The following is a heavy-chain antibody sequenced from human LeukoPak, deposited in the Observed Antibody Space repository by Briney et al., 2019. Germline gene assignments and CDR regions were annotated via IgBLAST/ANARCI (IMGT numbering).Heavy chain of an antibody. D-gene: IGHD6-19*01. CDR2: ISSSSSYI. J-gene: IGHJ4*02. CDR1: GFTFSDSG. Sequence: GGSLRLSCAASGFTFSDSGMNWVRQAPGKGLEWVSFISSSSSYIYFADSMRGRFTISRDNAKHLVYLQMNSLRAEDTGVYYCARGHTLSAFDYWGQGTLVTVSS. CDR3: ARGHTLSAFDY. V-gene: IGHV3-21*01.